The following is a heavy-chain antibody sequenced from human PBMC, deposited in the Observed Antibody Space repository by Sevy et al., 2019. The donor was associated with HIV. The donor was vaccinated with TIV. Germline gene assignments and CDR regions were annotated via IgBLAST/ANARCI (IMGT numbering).Heavy chain of an antibody. V-gene: IGHV3-33*01. J-gene: IGHJ3*02. CDR1: GFTFNTYA. D-gene: IGHD3-3*01. Sequence: GGSLRLSCAASGFTFNTYAMHWVRQAPGMGLEWVAVIWYDETNKYYADSVKGRFTISRDNSKQTLSLQMNSLRAEDTAVYYCARDLRSIYDFWSGYSGDAFAIWGQGTMVTVSS. CDR3: ARDLRSIYDFWSGYSGDAFAI. CDR2: IWYDETNK.